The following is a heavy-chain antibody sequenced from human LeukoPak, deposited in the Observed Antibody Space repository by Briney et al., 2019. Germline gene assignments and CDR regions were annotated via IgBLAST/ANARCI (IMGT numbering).Heavy chain of an antibody. J-gene: IGHJ6*03. CDR1: GYTFTSYY. CDR3: AREPYYYYYMDV. V-gene: IGHV1-46*01. Sequence: ASVKVSCKASGYTFTSYYMHWVRQAPGQGLEWMGIINPSGGSTSYAQKFQGRITMTRDMSTNTVYMELSSLRSEDTAVYYCAREPYYYYYMDVWGKGTTVTVSS. CDR2: INPSGGST.